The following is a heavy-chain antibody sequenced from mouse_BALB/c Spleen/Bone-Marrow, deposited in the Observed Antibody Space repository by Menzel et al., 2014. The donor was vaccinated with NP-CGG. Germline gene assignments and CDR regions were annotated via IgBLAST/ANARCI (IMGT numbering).Heavy chain of an antibody. V-gene: IGHV1-4*01. Sequence: QVQLKESGAELARPGASVKMSCKASGYTFTSYTMHWVKQRPEQGLEWIGYINPSSGYTNYNQKFKDKATLTADKSSSTAYMQLSSLTSEDSAVYYCARDWTIPFAYWGQGTLVTVSA. CDR2: INPSSGYT. D-gene: IGHD1-1*02. CDR1: GYTFTSYT. J-gene: IGHJ3*01. CDR3: ARDWTIPFAY.